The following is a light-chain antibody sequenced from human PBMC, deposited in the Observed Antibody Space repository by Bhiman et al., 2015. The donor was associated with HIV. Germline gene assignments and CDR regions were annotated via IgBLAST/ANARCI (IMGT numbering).Light chain of an antibody. CDR2: QDN. CDR1: KLGDKY. CDR3: QAWDSSTVI. V-gene: IGLV3-1*01. Sequence: SYELTQPPSMSVSPGQTASITCSGDKLGDKYACWYQQKPGQSPVLVIYQDNTRPSGIPERFSGSHSGNTATLTISGTQAMDEADYYCQAWDSSTVIFGGGTKLTVL. J-gene: IGLJ2*01.